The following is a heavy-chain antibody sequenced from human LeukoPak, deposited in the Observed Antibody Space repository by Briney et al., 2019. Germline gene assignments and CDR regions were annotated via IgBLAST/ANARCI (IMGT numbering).Heavy chain of an antibody. Sequence: PSETLSLTCAVYGGSFSGYYWSWIRQPPGKGLEWIGEINHSGSTNYNPSLKSRVTISVDTSKNQFSLKLSSVTAADTAVSYCARCYGSGSYRPSYTFDYWGQGTLVTVSS. CDR1: GGSFSGYY. V-gene: IGHV4-34*01. CDR3: ARCYGSGSYRPSYTFDY. J-gene: IGHJ4*02. CDR2: INHSGST. D-gene: IGHD3-10*01.